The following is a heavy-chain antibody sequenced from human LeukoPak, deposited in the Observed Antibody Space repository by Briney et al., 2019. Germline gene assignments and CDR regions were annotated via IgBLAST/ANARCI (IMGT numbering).Heavy chain of an antibody. CDR3: AKDRQSYCGGDCYFDY. CDR1: GFTFSSYG. CDR2: IRYDGSNK. V-gene: IGHV3-30*02. D-gene: IGHD2-21*02. J-gene: IGHJ4*02. Sequence: GGSLRLSCGASGFTFSSYGMHWVRQAPGKGLEWVAFIRYDGSNKYYADSVKGRFTISRDNSKNTLYLQMNNLRAEDTAVYYCAKDRQSYCGGDCYFDYWGQGTLVTVSS.